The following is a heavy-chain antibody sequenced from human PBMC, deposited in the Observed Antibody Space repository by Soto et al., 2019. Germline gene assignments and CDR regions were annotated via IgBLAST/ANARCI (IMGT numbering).Heavy chain of an antibody. Sequence: SETLSLTCAVYGGSFSGYYCSWIRQPPGKGLEWIGEINHSGSTNYNPSLKSRVTISVDTSKNQFSLKLSSVTAADTAVYYCARGSDYGYWGQGTLVTVSS. J-gene: IGHJ4*02. CDR1: GGSFSGYY. CDR3: ARGSDYGY. CDR2: INHSGST. D-gene: IGHD4-17*01. V-gene: IGHV4-34*01.